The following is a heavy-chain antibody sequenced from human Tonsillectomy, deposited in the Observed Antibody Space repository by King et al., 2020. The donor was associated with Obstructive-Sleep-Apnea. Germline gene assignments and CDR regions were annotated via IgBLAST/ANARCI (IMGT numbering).Heavy chain of an antibody. D-gene: IGHD1-26*01. J-gene: IGHJ3*02. V-gene: IGHV3-33*01. CDR2: IWYDGSNK. CDR1: GFTFSSYG. Sequence: VQLVESGGGVVQPGRSLRLSCAASGFTFSSYGMHWLRQAPGKGLEWVAVIWYDGSNKYYADSVKGRFTISSDNSKNTLYLQMNSLRAEDTAVYYCARGAHIIVGAIVAFDIWGQGTMVTVSS. CDR3: ARGAHIIVGAIVAFDI.